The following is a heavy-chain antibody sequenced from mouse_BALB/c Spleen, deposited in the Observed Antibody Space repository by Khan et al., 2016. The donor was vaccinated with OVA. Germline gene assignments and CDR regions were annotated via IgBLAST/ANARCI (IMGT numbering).Heavy chain of an antibody. Sequence: QVRLQQSGPGLVAPSQSLSITCTVSGFSLSRYSVHWVRQPPGKGLEWLGMIWVGGSTDSNSALTSRLSISKDNSKSQVFLKMNSLQTDDTAMYYCARNSDGGSYWYFDVWGAGTTVTVSS. CDR3: ARNSDGGSYWYFDV. J-gene: IGHJ1*01. CDR2: IWVGGST. CDR1: GFSLSRYS. V-gene: IGHV2-6-4*01. D-gene: IGHD2-13*01.